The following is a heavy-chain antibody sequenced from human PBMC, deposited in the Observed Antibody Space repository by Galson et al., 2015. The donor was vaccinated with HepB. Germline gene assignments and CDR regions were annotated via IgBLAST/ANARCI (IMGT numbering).Heavy chain of an antibody. V-gene: IGHV3-23*01. Sequence: SLRLSCAASGFLFSRFAMTWVRQAPGKGLEWVSSISGSGSSTFYADSVKGRLTLSRDNSKYTLYLEMNSLRVEDTATYYCAKDDRFDYDRSGYYFDSWGQGTPVTVAS. CDR1: GFLFSRFA. J-gene: IGHJ5*01. CDR3: AKDDRFDYDRSGYYFDS. CDR2: ISGSGSST. D-gene: IGHD3-22*01.